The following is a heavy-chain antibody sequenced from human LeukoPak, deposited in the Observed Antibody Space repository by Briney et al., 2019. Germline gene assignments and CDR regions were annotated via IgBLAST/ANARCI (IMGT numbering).Heavy chain of an antibody. Sequence: QPGGSLRLSCAASAFTFNNYAMSWVRQAPGKGLEWVSAIGASRGNTYYADSVRGRFTISRDNSKNTLYLQMSSLGAEDTAVYYCAKRPDNHYGSGSCFDYWGQGTLVTVSS. CDR2: IGASRGNT. D-gene: IGHD3-10*01. V-gene: IGHV3-23*01. CDR3: AKRPDNHYGSGSCFDY. CDR1: AFTFNNYA. J-gene: IGHJ4*02.